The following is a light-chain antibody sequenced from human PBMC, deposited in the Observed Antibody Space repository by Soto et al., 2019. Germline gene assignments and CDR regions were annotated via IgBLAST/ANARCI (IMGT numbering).Light chain of an antibody. CDR3: QQRGNWPIT. CDR2: DAS. J-gene: IGKJ5*01. CDR1: QSVSSY. V-gene: IGKV3-11*01. Sequence: EIVLTQSPATLSLFPGERATLSCRASQSVSSYLTWYQQKPGRAPRLLIYDASNRATGIPARFSGSGSGTDFTLTISNLEPEDFAVYYCQQRGNWPITFGQGTRVEIK.